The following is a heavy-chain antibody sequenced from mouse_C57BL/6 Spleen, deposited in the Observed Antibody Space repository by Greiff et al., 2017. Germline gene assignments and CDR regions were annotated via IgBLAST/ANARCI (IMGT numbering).Heavy chain of an antibody. CDR2: INPNNGGT. J-gene: IGHJ1*03. Sequence: EVQLQQSGPELVKPGASVKISCKASGYTFTDYYMNWVKQSHGKSLEWIGDINPNNGGTSYNQKFKGKATLTVDKSSSTAYMELRSLTSEDSAVYYCASGGYGSPWYFDVWGTGTTVTVSS. D-gene: IGHD1-1*01. V-gene: IGHV1-26*01. CDR1: GYTFTDYY. CDR3: ASGGYGSPWYFDV.